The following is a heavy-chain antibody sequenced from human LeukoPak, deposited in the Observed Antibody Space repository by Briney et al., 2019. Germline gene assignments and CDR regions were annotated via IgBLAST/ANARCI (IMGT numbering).Heavy chain of an antibody. D-gene: IGHD3-22*01. Sequence: GGSLRLSCAASGFNFSSYWMNWVRQAPGRGLEWVSAISGSGDNTFYADSVKGRFTVSRDNSKNTLYLQMNSLRAEDTAVYYCAKDPSSSYYLEYLHHWGQGALVAVSS. V-gene: IGHV3-23*01. CDR2: ISGSGDNT. J-gene: IGHJ1*01. CDR3: AKDPSSSYYLEYLHH. CDR1: GFNFSSYW.